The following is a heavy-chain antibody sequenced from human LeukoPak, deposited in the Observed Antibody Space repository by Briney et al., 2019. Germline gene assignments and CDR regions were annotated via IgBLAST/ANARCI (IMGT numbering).Heavy chain of an antibody. CDR2: ISSSSYI. D-gene: IGHD6-6*01. CDR1: GFTFSSYS. Sequence: GGSLRLSCAASGFTFSSYSMNWVRQAPGKGLEWVSSISSSSYIYYADSVKGRFTISRDNAKNSLFLQMNSLRAEDTAVYYCASPPSVDSSSPYYFEYWGQGTLVTVSS. CDR3: ASPPSVDSSSPYYFEY. J-gene: IGHJ4*02. V-gene: IGHV3-21*01.